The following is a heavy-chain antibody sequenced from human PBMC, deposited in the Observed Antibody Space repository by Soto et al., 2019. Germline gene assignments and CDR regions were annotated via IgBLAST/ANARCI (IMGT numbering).Heavy chain of an antibody. J-gene: IGHJ6*02. V-gene: IGHV4-31*03. D-gene: IGHD6-13*01. Sequence: SETLSLTCTVSGGSITTIGDYWSWIRQHPGKGLELIGEISHSGISEYNPSLKSRLTLSIETSKNQFSLEMNSVTAADTAVYLCARAGYSSRWANYYYYYGMDXWGQGTTVTVS. CDR1: GGSITTIGDY. CDR3: ARAGYSSRWANYYYYYGMDX. CDR2: ISHSGIS.